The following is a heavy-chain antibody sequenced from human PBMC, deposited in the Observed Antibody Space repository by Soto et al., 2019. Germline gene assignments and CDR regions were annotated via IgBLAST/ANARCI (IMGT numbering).Heavy chain of an antibody. CDR1: GGIFSNFA. CDR2: IIPTLGTP. V-gene: IGHV1-69*01. J-gene: IGHJ4*02. D-gene: IGHD6-19*01. CDR3: ARVGLGAYDY. Sequence: QVQLVQSGDEVKKPGSSVKVSCKASGGIFSNFAFNWMRQAPGQGLEWMGGIIPTLGTPHYAQKFLGRVTITADEATRTVYMEMSSLTVEDTAVYYCARVGLGAYDYWGQGTLVIVSS.